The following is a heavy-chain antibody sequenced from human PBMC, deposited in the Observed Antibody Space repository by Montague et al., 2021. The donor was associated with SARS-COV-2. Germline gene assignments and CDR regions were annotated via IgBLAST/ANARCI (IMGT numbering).Heavy chain of an antibody. CDR2: IYYSGST. CDR3: ARDLAGYYGSGSYGGMDV. D-gene: IGHD3-10*01. J-gene: IGHJ6*02. CDR1: GGSISSSSYY. Sequence: SETVSLTCTVSGGSISSSSYYWGWIRQPPGKGLEWIGSIYYSGSTYYNPSLKSRVTISVDTSKNQFSLKLSSVTAADTAVYYCARDLAGYYGSGSYGGMDVWGQGTTVTVSS. V-gene: IGHV4-39*07.